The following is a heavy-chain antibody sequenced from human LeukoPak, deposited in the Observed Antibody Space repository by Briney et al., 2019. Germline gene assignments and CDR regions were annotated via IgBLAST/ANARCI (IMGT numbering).Heavy chain of an antibody. CDR3: ARSLYNYNGVDY. V-gene: IGHV3-74*01. CDR2: INTDGSTT. CDR1: GFTFSNNW. Sequence: GGSLRLSCTASGFTFSNNWVHWVRQAPGKGGVWVSRINTDGSTTTYAHSVKGRFTISSDNANNTLYLQVNSLRSEDTAVFYCARSLYNYNGVDYWGQGTLVSVSS. J-gene: IGHJ4*02. D-gene: IGHD3-22*01.